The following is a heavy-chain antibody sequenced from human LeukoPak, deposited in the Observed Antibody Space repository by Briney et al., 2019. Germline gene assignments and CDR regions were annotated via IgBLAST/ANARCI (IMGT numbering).Heavy chain of an antibody. Sequence: GGSLRLSCAASGFTFSSYSMNWVRQAPGKGLEWVSSISSSSSYIYYADSVKGRFTISRDNAKNSLYLQMNSLRAEDTAVYYCAKAGYYDYVWGSYWFDYWGQGTLVTVSS. CDR2: ISSSSSYI. CDR3: AKAGYYDYVWGSYWFDY. D-gene: IGHD3-16*01. V-gene: IGHV3-21*04. CDR1: GFTFSSYS. J-gene: IGHJ4*02.